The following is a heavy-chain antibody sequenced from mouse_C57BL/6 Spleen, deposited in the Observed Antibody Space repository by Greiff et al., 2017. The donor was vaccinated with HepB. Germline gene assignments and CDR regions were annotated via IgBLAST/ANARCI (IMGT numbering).Heavy chain of an antibody. V-gene: IGHV14-4*01. D-gene: IGHD4-1*01. CDR3: TRTGTSDY. Sequence: EVKLLESGAELVRPGASVKLSCTASGFNIKDDYMHWVKQRPEQGLEWIGWIDPENGDTEYASKFQGKATITADTSSNTAYLQLSSLTSEDTAVYYCTRTGTSDYWGQGTTLTVSS. J-gene: IGHJ2*01. CDR2: IDPENGDT. CDR1: GFNIKDDY.